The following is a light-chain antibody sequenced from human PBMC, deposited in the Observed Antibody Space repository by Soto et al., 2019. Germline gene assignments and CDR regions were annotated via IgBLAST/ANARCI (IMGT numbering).Light chain of an antibody. CDR1: SSDVGGYNY. Sequence: QSVLTQPASVSGSPGQSITISCTGTSSDVGGYNYVSWYQQHPGKAPKLMIYDVSNRPSGVSNRFSGSKSGNTASLTISGLQAEDEADYYCSSYTSSSTRCEVFGTGTKVTVL. J-gene: IGLJ1*01. CDR2: DVS. V-gene: IGLV2-14*01. CDR3: SSYTSSSTRCEV.